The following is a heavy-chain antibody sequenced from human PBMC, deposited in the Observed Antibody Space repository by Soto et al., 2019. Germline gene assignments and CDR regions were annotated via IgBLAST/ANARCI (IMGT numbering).Heavy chain of an antibody. J-gene: IGHJ6*02. V-gene: IGHV1-69*13. CDR2: IIPIFGTA. CDR1: GGTFSSYA. Sequence: GASVKVSCKASGGTFSSYAISWVRQAPGQGLEWMGGIIPIFGTANYAQKFKGRVTITADESTSTAYMELSSLRSEDTAVYYCARGYRLDVDIVATTLDPEYYYYYGMDVWGQGTTVTVSS. CDR3: ARGYRLDVDIVATTLDPEYYYYYGMDV. D-gene: IGHD5-12*01.